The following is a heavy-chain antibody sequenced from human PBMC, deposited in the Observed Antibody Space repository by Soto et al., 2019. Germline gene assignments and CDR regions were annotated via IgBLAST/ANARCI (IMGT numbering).Heavy chain of an antibody. J-gene: IGHJ6*03. V-gene: IGHV3-66*01. D-gene: IGHD3-10*01. CDR2: IYSGGST. Sequence: PGGSLRLSCAASGFTVSSNYMSWVRQAPGKGLEWVSVIYSGGSTYYADSVKGRFTISRDNSKNTLYLQMNSLRAEDTAVYYCAGVFQGMVRGVISDYYHSYMDVWGKGTTVTVSS. CDR1: GFTVSSNY. CDR3: AGVFQGMVRGVISDYYHSYMDV.